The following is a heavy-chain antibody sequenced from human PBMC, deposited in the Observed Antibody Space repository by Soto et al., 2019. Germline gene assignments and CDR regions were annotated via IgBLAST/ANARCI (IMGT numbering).Heavy chain of an antibody. J-gene: IGHJ4*02. CDR3: TTWRREKSCTSVSCYGDGAY. Sequence: EVPLVESGGALVKPGESLTLSCAASGFTFNSAWMTWVRQAPGKGLEWVGRIKSWTDGGRDDTAAHVKGRLPISRDDSKNTFYLQMNSLKSEDTAVYYCTTWRREKSCTSVSCYGDGAYWGQGTLVTVSS. V-gene: IGHV3-15*02. CDR1: GFTFNSAW. CDR2: IKSWTDGGRD. D-gene: IGHD2-2*01.